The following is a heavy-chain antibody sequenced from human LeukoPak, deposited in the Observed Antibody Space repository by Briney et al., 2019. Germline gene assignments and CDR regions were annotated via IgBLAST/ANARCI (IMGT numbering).Heavy chain of an antibody. V-gene: IGHV3-7*01. CDR2: IKQDGSEK. J-gene: IGHJ4*02. CDR1: GFTFSSYW. CDR3: ARDPDGSYPHFDY. D-gene: IGHD1-26*01. Sequence: GGSLRLSCAASGFTFSSYWMSWVRQAPGRGLEWVANIKQDGSEKYYVDSVKGRFTISRDNAKNSLYLQMNSLRAEDTAVYYCARDPDGSYPHFDYWGQGTLVTVSS.